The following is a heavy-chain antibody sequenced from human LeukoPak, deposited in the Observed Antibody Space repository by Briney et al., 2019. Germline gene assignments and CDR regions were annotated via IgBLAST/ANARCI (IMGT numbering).Heavy chain of an antibody. CDR2: IYYSGST. J-gene: IGHJ2*01. CDR3: ARFIMEQLVPYWYFDL. D-gene: IGHD6-13*01. CDR1: GGSIDNYY. Sequence: SETLSLTCTVAGGSIDNYYWSWIRQPPGKGLEWIGYIYYSGSTNYNPSLKSRVTISVDTSKNQFSLKLSSVTAADTAVYYCARFIMEQLVPYWYFDLWGRGTLVTVSS. V-gene: IGHV4-59*08.